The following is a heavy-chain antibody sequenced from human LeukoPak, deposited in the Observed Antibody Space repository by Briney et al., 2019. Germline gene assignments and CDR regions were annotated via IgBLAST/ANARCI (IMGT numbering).Heavy chain of an antibody. CDR3: ARSPKGDSYGMDV. V-gene: IGHV3-33*01. CDR1: GFTFNTYD. J-gene: IGHJ6*02. Sequence: GRSLGLSCAASGFTFNTYDMHWVRRAPGKGLEWVAVIWYDGSHEYYADSVKGRFTISRDNSKNTLYLQINSLRAEDTAVYYCARSPKGDSYGMDVWGQGTTVTVSS. CDR2: IWYDGSHE.